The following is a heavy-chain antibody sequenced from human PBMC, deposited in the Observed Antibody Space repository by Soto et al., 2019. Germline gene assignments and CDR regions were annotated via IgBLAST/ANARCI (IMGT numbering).Heavy chain of an antibody. V-gene: IGHV4-4*09. CDR3: ARRSYGEEGYFFDF. CDR2: IYDSGTT. J-gene: IGHJ4*02. D-gene: IGHD4-17*01. Sequence: PSETLSLTCTVSGGSITGYYWSWIRLPLGKGLEWIGYIYDSGTTTYNAALKSRVSISAETSKNQFSLNLRSVTAADTAIYYCARRSYGEEGYFFDFWGQGVLVTVSS. CDR1: GGSITGYY.